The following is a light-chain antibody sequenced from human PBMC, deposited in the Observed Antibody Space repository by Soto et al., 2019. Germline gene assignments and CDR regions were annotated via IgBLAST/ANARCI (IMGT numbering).Light chain of an antibody. CDR3: QQRSNWPPIT. Sequence: ELVLTQSQGTLSLSPGERATLSCRASQSVSNNYLAWYQQKPGQAPRLLLYAASNRATGVPARFSGSWSGTDFTLTISSLEPEDFAVYYCQQRSNWPPITFGQGTRLEIK. V-gene: IGKV3-11*01. CDR1: QSVSNNY. J-gene: IGKJ5*01. CDR2: AAS.